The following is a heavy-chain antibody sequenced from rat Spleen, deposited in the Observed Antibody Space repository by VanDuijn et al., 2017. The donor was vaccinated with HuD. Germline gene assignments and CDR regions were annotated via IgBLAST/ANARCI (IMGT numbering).Heavy chain of an antibody. CDR3: ARYYYSGDWYFDF. CDR1: GLSLTSNS. Sequence: QVQLKESGPGLVQPSQTLSLTCTVSGLSLTSNSISWIRQPPGKGLEWMGVIWGDGSTAYNSALKSRLSISRDTSKSQVFLKMSSLKTEDTATYYCARYYYSGDWYFDFWGPGTMVTVSS. D-gene: IGHD1-1*01. J-gene: IGHJ1*01. V-gene: IGHV2-47*01. CDR2: IWGDGST.